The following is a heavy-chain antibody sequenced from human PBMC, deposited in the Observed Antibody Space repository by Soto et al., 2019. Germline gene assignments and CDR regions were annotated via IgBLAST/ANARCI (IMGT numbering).Heavy chain of an antibody. D-gene: IGHD3-16*01. CDR1: GGFLSESY. CDR2: INHVGGT. CDR3: VRIRYQLPSSVLWLDP. Sequence: SETLSLTCAVDGGFLSESYWTWIRQPPGKGLEWIGEINHVGGTNYNPSLKSRVTMSVDTSQNQFSLRLISVTAADTAMYFCVRIRYQLPSSVLWLDPWGQGTPVTGSS. J-gene: IGHJ5*02. V-gene: IGHV4-34*01.